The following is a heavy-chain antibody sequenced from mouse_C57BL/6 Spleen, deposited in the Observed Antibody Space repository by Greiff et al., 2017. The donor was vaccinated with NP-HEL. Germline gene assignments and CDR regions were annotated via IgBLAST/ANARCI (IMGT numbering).Heavy chain of an antibody. CDR1: GYTFTSYT. CDR2: INPSSGYT. D-gene: IGHD2-3*01. J-gene: IGHJ3*01. V-gene: IGHV1-4*01. Sequence: QVQLQQSGADLARPGASVKMSCKASGYTFTSYTMHWVKQRPGQGLEWIGYINPSSGYTKYNQKFKDKATLTADKSSSTAYMQLSSLTSEDSAVYYCASYDGYFSWFAYWGQGTLVTVSA. CDR3: ASYDGYFSWFAY.